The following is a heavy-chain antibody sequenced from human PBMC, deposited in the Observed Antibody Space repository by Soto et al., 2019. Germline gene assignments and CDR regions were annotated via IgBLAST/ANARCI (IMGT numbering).Heavy chain of an antibody. CDR2: FDPEDGET. J-gene: IGHJ6*02. V-gene: IGHV1-24*01. CDR3: ATDSGGTRYYYYGMDV. CDR1: GYTLTELS. D-gene: IGHD1-26*01. Sequence: ASVKVSCKVSGYTLTELSIHWVRQAPGKGLEWMGGFDPEDGETIYAQKFQGRVTMTEDTSTDIAYMELSSLRSEDTAVYYCATDSGGTRYYYYGMDVWGQGTTVTVSS.